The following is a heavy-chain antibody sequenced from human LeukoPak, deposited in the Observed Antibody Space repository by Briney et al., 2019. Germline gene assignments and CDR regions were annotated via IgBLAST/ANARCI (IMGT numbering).Heavy chain of an antibody. CDR3: AREARGTNYYYGMDV. CDR2: ISYDGSNK. CDR1: GFTFSSYG. Sequence: GGSLRLSCAASGFTFSSYGMHWVRQAPGKGLEWVAVISYDGSNKYYADPVKGRFTISRDNSKNTLYLQMNSLRAEDTAVYYCAREARGTNYYYGMDVWGQGTTVTVSS. V-gene: IGHV3-30*03. D-gene: IGHD2-15*01. J-gene: IGHJ6*02.